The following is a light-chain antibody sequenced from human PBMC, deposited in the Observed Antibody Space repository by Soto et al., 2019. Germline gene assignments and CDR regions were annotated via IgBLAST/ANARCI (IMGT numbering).Light chain of an antibody. Sequence: DIQITQSPSTLSSSLSDTFTVTCRASQSVSGWLAWYQQKPGKAPKLLIYTTSTLKSGVPSRFSGSGSGTEFTLTISSLQPDDFATYYCQHYNSYSEAFGQGTKVDIK. V-gene: IGKV1-5*03. J-gene: IGKJ1*01. CDR3: QHYNSYSEA. CDR2: TTS. CDR1: QSVSGW.